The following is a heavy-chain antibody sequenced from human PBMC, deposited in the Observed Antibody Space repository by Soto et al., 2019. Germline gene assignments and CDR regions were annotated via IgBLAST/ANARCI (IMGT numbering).Heavy chain of an antibody. CDR1: GFTFSTYG. Sequence: GGSLRLSCAASGFTFSTYGMTWVRQAPGKGLEWVSTINANGDNTYYADSVKGRFTISRDNSKNTLYPQMNSLRAEDTAVYYCAKYIAVAGQAERGFDYWGQGTLITVSS. CDR2: INANGDNT. D-gene: IGHD6-19*01. J-gene: IGHJ4*02. V-gene: IGHV3-23*01. CDR3: AKYIAVAGQAERGFDY.